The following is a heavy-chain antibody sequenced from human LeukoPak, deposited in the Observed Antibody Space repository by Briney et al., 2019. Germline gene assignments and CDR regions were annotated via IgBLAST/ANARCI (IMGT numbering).Heavy chain of an antibody. CDR1: GYTFTSYY. V-gene: IGHV1-8*03. J-gene: IGHJ4*02. D-gene: IGHD3-22*01. CDR2: MNPNSGNT. CDR3: ARLISSGYYYGFDY. Sequence: ASVKVSCKASGYTFTSYYMHWVRQAPGQGLEWMGWMNPNSGNTGYAQKFQGRVTITRNTSISTAYMELSSLRSEDTAVYYCARLISSGYYYGFDYWGQGTLVTVSS.